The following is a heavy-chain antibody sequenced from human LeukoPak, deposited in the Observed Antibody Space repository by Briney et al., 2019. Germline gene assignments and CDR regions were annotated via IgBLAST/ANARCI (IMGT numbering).Heavy chain of an antibody. CDR1: GGSISSTCYY. V-gene: IGHV4-39*01. CDR3: ARHGPFAVTFNWCDP. CDR2: IYYSGST. Sequence: SETLSLTCTGSGGSISSTCYYWGGVRQPPGKGLEWIGSIYYSGSTFYNPSLKSRVTISVDSSKDHFSLKLSSVSAADTAVYYCARHGPFAVTFNWCDPWGQGTLITVSS. D-gene: IGHD5-18*01. J-gene: IGHJ5*02.